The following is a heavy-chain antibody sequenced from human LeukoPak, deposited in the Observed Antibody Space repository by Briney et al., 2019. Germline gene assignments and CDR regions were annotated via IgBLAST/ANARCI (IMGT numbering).Heavy chain of an antibody. CDR3: AKGYGWESSYYYYYMDV. J-gene: IGHJ6*03. V-gene: IGHV3-74*01. Sequence: GGALTLSCAACGFTVSSYWMHWVRQAPGKGGAWVSRINSDGCSTSYAGSVQRRFTISRDNAKNTLYLQMTSLRAEDTAVYYCAKGYGWESSYYYYYMDVWVKGTTVTISS. D-gene: IGHD1-26*01. CDR2: INSDGCST. CDR1: GFTVSSYW.